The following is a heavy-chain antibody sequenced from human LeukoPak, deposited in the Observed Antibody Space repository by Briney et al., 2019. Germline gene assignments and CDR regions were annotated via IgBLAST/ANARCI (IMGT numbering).Heavy chain of an antibody. CDR1: GGSFSGYY. V-gene: IGHV4-34*01. J-gene: IGHJ4*02. CDR2: INHSGST. CDR3: AYQPKYYFDS. Sequence: SETLSLTCAVYGGSFSGYYWSWIRQPPGKGLEWIGEINHSGSTNYNPSLKSRVTISVDTSKNQFSLKLSSVTAADTAVYYCAYQPKYYFDSWGQGTLVTVSS. D-gene: IGHD1-14*01.